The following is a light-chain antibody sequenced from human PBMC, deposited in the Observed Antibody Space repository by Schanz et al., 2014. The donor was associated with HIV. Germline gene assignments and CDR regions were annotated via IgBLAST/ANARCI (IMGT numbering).Light chain of an antibody. J-gene: IGKJ1*01. Sequence: EIEMTQSPATLSVSPGERVTLSCRASQIVASNLAWYQQKSGQAPRLLIYAASTRATGIPDRFSGSGSGTDFTLTISRLEPEDFALYYCLQHNNWPWTFGQGTKVEIK. CDR3: LQHNNWPWT. CDR2: AAS. V-gene: IGKV3D-15*01. CDR1: QIVASN.